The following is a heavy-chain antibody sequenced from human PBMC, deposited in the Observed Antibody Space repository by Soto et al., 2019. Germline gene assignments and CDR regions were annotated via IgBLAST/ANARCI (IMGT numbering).Heavy chain of an antibody. Sequence: ASVKVSFKASGFSFTGYYIHWLRQASGQGLEWMGWINAHSGGTEYAQKFQGRVTLTRDTPIATAYLTLTSLTSDDTALYYCAKDLTRQLAYWLDPWGQGTQVTVSS. V-gene: IGHV1-2*02. CDR3: AKDLTRQLAYWLDP. D-gene: IGHD6-6*01. CDR1: GFSFTGYY. J-gene: IGHJ5*02. CDR2: INAHSGGT.